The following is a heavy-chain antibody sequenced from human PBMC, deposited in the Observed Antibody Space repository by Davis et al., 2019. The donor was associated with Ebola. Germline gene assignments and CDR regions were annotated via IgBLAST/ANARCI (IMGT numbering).Heavy chain of an antibody. V-gene: IGHV3-23*01. CDR1: GFTFSSYT. Sequence: GESLKISCAASGFTFSSYTMNWVRQAPGKGLEWVSTISDRSEHTHYADSVKGRFTISRDDSKNTVFLHMNTLRAEDTAIYYCTTRLVNHFDYWGQGTQVTVSS. D-gene: IGHD6-19*01. CDR3: TTRLVNHFDY. J-gene: IGHJ4*02. CDR2: ISDRSEHT.